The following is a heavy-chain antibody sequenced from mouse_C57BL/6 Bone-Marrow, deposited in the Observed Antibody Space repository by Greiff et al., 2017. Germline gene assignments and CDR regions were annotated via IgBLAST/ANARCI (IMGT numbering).Heavy chain of an antibody. CDR1: GFTFTDYY. D-gene: IGHD2-4*01. CDR2: IRNKAKGYTT. J-gene: IGHJ2*01. Sequence: EMKLMESGGGLVQPGGSLSLSCAASGFTFTDYYMSWVRQPPGKALEWLGFIRNKAKGYTTEYRASVKGRFTISRDNSQSILYLQMNALRAEDSATYYCARFDYDGDYLDYWGQGTTLTVSS. V-gene: IGHV7-3*01. CDR3: ARFDYDGDYLDY.